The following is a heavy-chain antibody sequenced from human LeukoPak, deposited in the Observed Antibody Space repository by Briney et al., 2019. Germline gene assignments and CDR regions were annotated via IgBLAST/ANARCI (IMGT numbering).Heavy chain of an antibody. CDR2: ISYDGSNK. J-gene: IGHJ4*02. CDR1: GFTFSSYA. D-gene: IGHD3-22*01. Sequence: GGSLRLSCAASGFTFSSYAMHWVRQAPGKGLEWVAVISYDGSNKYYADSVKGRFTISRDNSKNTLYLQMNSLRAEDTAVYYCARSRDSSGYYLYYFDYWGQGTLVTVSS. CDR3: ARSRDSSGYYLYYFDY. V-gene: IGHV3-30-3*01.